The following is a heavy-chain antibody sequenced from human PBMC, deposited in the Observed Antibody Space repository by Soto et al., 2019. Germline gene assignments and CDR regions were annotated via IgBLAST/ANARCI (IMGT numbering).Heavy chain of an antibody. D-gene: IGHD6-13*01. CDR1: GGSISSGSYY. CDR3: ARRGVTAAATSWFDP. J-gene: IGHJ5*02. V-gene: IGHV4-39*01. Sequence: PSETLSLTCSVSGGSISSGSYYWGWIRQTPGRGLEWIASMYHGGTTYSNPSLKSRVTISVDTSKNQFSLRLTSVTAADTAVYYCARRGVTAAATSWFDPWGQGTLVT. CDR2: MYHGGTT.